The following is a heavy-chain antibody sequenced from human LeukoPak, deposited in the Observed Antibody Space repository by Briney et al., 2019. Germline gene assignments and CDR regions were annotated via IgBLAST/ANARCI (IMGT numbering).Heavy chain of an antibody. D-gene: IGHD4-23*01. J-gene: IGHJ4*02. V-gene: IGHV3-21*01. Sequence: GGSLRLSCAASGFTFSTYSMTWVRQAPGKGLEWVSSITSSSSYIYYADSVKGRFTISRDNAKNSLYLQMSSLRAEDTAVYFCARIYGGNSGGFDYWGRGALVTVSS. CDR1: GFTFSTYS. CDR2: ITSSSSYI. CDR3: ARIYGGNSGGFDY.